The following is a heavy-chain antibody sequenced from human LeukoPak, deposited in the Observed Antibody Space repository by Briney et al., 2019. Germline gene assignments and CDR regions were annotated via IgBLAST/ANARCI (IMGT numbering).Heavy chain of an antibody. CDR2: INPNGGT. CDR1: GGSISSYY. D-gene: IGHD4-17*01. J-gene: IGHJ4*02. V-gene: IGHV4-4*07. CDR3: AREYGDLDY. Sequence: SETLSLTCTVSGGSISSYYWSWIRQPAGKGLEWIGRINPNGGTNYNPSLKSRVTMSTDTSSNKFSLKLSSVTAADTAVYYCAREYGDLDYWGRGTLVTVSS.